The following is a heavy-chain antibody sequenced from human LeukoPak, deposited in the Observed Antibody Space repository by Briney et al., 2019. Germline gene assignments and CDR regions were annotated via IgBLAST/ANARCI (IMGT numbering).Heavy chain of an antibody. CDR2: IYYSGST. D-gene: IGHD2-15*01. V-gene: IGHV4-59*01. CDR3: ARAGVSGYCSGGSCHPNYFDY. CDR1: GGPISSYY. J-gene: IGHJ4*02. Sequence: SETLSLTCTVSGGPISSYYWSWIRQPPGKGLEWIGYIYYSGSTNYNPSLKSRVTISVDTSKNQFSLKLSSVTAADTAVYYCARAGVSGYCSGGSCHPNYFDYWGQGTLVTVSS.